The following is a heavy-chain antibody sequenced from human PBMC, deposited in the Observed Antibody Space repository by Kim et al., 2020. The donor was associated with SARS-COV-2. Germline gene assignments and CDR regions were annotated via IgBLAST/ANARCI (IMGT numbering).Heavy chain of an antibody. V-gene: IGHV5-10-1*01. J-gene: IGHJ6*02. Sequence: GESLKISCKGSGYSFTSYWISWVRQMPGKGLEWMGRIDPSDSYTNYSPSFQGHVTISADKSISTAYLQWSSLKASDTAMYYCARQGATIFGVVTLYGMDVWGQGTTVTVSS. D-gene: IGHD3-3*01. CDR3: ARQGATIFGVVTLYGMDV. CDR1: GYSFTSYW. CDR2: IDPSDSYT.